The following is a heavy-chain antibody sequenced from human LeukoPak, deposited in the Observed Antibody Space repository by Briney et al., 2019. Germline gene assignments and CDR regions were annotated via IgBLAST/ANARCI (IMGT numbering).Heavy chain of an antibody. V-gene: IGHV4-30-2*01. CDR1: GGSISNGASS. J-gene: IGHJ4*02. CDR3: ARGTDVDTSFDY. CDR2: IYRGGNS. Sequence: SETLSLTCAVSGGSISNGASSWTWIRQPPGKGLEWIGYIYRGGNSYYSSSPRGRVTISMDRSKSQFSLNLRSVTAADTAVYYCARGTDVDTSFDYWGPGILVTVSS. D-gene: IGHD5-18*01.